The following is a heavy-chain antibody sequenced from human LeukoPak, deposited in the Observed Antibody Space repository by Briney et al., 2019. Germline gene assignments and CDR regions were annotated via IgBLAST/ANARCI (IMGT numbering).Heavy chain of an antibody. D-gene: IGHD3-3*01. CDR1: GFTFSDYY. V-gene: IGHV3-11*01. J-gene: IGHJ6*03. Sequence: GGSLRLSCAASGFTFSDYYMSWIRQAPGKGLEWVSYISTYGNTMYYADSVKGRFTISRDNSKNTLYLQMNRLRAEDTAVYYCARGPGVDFWSGYSYYMDVWGKGTTVTVSS. CDR2: ISTYGNTM. CDR3: ARGPGVDFWSGYSYYMDV.